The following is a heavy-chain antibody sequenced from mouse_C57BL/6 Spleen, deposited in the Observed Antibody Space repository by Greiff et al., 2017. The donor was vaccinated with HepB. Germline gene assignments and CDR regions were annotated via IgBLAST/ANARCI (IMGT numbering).Heavy chain of an antibody. D-gene: IGHD1-1*01. CDR1: GYTFTSYW. CDR2: IDPSDSYT. CDR3: ATYEGFDY. J-gene: IGHJ2*01. Sequence: VQLQQPGAELVKPGASVKLSCKASGYTFTSYWMQWVKQRPGQGLEWIGEIDPSDSYTNYNQKFKGKATLTVDTSSSTAYMQLSSLTSEDSAVYYCATYEGFDYWGQGTTLTVSS. V-gene: IGHV1-50*01.